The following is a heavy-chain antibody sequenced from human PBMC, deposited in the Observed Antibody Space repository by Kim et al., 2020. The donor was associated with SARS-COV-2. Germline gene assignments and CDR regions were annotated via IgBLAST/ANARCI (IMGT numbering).Heavy chain of an antibody. V-gene: IGHV4-38-2*02. CDR1: GYSISTGYY. CDR2: IYHSWST. J-gene: IGHJ3*02. CDR3: ARIIGATMVRGVIRGAFDI. D-gene: IGHD3-10*01. Sequence: SETLSLTCTVSGYSISTGYYWGWIRQPPGKGLEWIESIYHSWSTYYNPSLKSRVAISVDTSKNQFSLKLSSVTAADTAVYYCARIIGATMVRGVIRGAFDIWGQGTMVTVSS.